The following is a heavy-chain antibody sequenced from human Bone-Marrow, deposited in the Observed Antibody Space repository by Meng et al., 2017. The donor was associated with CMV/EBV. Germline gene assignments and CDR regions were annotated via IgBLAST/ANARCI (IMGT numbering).Heavy chain of an antibody. D-gene: IGHD3-22*01. CDR1: GFTVSSNY. Sequence: GESLKISCAASGFTVSSNYMSWVRQAPGKGLEWVSVIYSGGSTYYADSVKGRFTISRDNSKNTLYLQMNSLRAEDTAVYYCAIVPDYYDSSGYLRRFDPWGQGTLVTVSS. CDR3: AIVPDYYDSSGYLRRFDP. J-gene: IGHJ5*02. V-gene: IGHV3-53*01. CDR2: IYSGGST.